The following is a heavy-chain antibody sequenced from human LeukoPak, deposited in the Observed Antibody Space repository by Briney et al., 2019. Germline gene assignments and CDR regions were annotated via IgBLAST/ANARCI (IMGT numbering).Heavy chain of an antibody. Sequence: AVKVSCYASGFNFTSCGKQWVWPPRGQGLEWIGWIVVGSGKTNYAQKFQERAISTRDLSTSTAYMELSSLRSEETAEKYCAAPSIAAAGTIYNYYGIDVWGQGTTVTVSS. CDR2: IVVGSGKT. D-gene: IGHD6-13*01. V-gene: IGHV1-58*02. CDR1: GFNFTSCG. CDR3: AAPSIAAAGTIYNYYGIDV. J-gene: IGHJ6*02.